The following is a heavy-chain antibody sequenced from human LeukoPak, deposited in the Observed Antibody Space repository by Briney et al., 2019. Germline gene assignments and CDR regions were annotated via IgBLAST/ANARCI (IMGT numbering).Heavy chain of an antibody. CDR3: ARARNYYRVYFDN. CDR2: ITPNTGDT. CDR1: GYTFSSFY. V-gene: IGHV1-46*01. J-gene: IGHJ4*02. Sequence: GASVKVSCKASGYTFSSFYLHWVPQAPGQGLEWMGIITPNTGDTTYAPKFQDRLIMTRDRSTSTVYMELHSLRSEDTAVYYCARARNYYRVYFDNWGQGTLVPDSS. D-gene: IGHD3-10*01.